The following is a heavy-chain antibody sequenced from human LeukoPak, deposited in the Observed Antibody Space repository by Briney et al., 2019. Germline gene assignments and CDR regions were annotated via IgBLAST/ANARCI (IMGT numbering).Heavy chain of an antibody. CDR2: IYSDGTT. CDR3: ARALPNYDTLTGYLIGHFDY. D-gene: IGHD3-9*01. V-gene: IGHV3-53*01. J-gene: IGHJ4*02. CDR1: GFTFSSYA. Sequence: PGGSLRLSCAASGFTFSSYAMSWVRQAPGKGLEWVSVIYSDGTTYYADSVKGRFTISRDSSKNTLYLQSNSLRAEDTAVYYCARALPNYDTLTGYLIGHFDYWGQGARVTVSS.